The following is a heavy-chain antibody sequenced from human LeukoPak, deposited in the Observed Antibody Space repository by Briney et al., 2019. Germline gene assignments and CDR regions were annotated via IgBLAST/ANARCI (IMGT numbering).Heavy chain of an antibody. Sequence: GGSLRLSCAASGFTVSSNYMSWVRQAPGKGLEWVSVIYSGGSTYYADSVKGRFTISRDNSKNTLYLQMNSLRAEDTAVYYCARVVGSGSYPIDWFDPWGQGTLVTVSS. J-gene: IGHJ5*02. CDR2: IYSGGST. D-gene: IGHD3-10*01. CDR3: ARVVGSGSYPIDWFDP. CDR1: GFTVSSNY. V-gene: IGHV3-53*01.